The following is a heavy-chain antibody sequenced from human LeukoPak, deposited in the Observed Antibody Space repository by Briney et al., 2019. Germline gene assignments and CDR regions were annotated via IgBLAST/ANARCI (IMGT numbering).Heavy chain of an antibody. CDR3: ARALTIDANDAFDI. D-gene: IGHD3-9*01. CDR2: IYSGGST. J-gene: IGHJ3*02. CDR1: GFTVSSNY. Sequence: GGSLRLSCAASGFTVSSNYMSWVRQAPGKGLEWVSVIYSGGSTYYADSVKGRFTISRDNSKNTLYLQMNSLRAADTAVYYCARALTIDANDAFDIWGQGTMVTVSS. V-gene: IGHV3-53*01.